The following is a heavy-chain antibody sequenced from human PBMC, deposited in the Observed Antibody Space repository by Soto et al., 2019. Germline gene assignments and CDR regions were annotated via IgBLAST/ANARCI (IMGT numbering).Heavy chain of an antibody. V-gene: IGHV3-49*04. J-gene: IGHJ4*02. CDR3: SRSLAIDFDS. Sequence: AGGSLRLSCAASGFTFSSYAMHWVRLTPGKGLEWVGFIRRIAYGGTTDYAASVKGRFTISRDDSRKIVYLQMSRLKIEDTAVYYCSRSLAIDFDSWGQGTLVTVSS. CDR1: GFTFSSYA. CDR2: IRRIAYGGTT.